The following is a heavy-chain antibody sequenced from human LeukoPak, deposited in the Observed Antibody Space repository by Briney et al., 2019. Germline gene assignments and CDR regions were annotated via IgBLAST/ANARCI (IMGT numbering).Heavy chain of an antibody. Sequence: SETLSLTCAVYGGSFSGYYWSRIRQPPGKGLEWIGEINHSGSTNYNPSLKSRVTISVDTSKNQFSLKLSSVTAADTAVYYCARGPRYSYGPRLPFDYWGQGTLVTVSS. CDR1: GGSFSGYY. CDR3: ARGPRYSYGPRLPFDY. J-gene: IGHJ4*02. CDR2: INHSGST. V-gene: IGHV4-34*01. D-gene: IGHD5-18*01.